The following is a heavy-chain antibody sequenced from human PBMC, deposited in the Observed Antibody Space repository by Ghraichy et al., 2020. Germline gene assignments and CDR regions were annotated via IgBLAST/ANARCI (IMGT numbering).Heavy chain of an antibody. V-gene: IGHV4-39*01. CDR1: GGSISSSSYY. CDR2: IYYSGST. D-gene: IGHD1-26*01. CDR3: ARHGSSSLYYYGMDV. Sequence: SETLSLTCTVSGGSISSSSYYWGWIRQPPGKGLEWIGSIYYSGSTYYNPSLKSRVTISVDTSKNQFSLKLSSVTAADTAVYYCARHGSSSLYYYGMDVWGQGTTVTVSS. J-gene: IGHJ6*02.